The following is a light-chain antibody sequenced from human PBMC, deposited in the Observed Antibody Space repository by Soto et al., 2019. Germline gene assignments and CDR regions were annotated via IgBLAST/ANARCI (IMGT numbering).Light chain of an antibody. Sequence: IQMTQSPSTLSASLGDRVTITCRASQTVNAWLAWYQHKPGKAPKPLIYDASILESGVPARFSGSGSGTEFTLTISSLQPDDFATYYCQQYHIWPRTFGQGTKVDIK. CDR3: QQYHIWPRT. CDR2: DAS. V-gene: IGKV1-5*01. J-gene: IGKJ1*01. CDR1: QTVNAW.